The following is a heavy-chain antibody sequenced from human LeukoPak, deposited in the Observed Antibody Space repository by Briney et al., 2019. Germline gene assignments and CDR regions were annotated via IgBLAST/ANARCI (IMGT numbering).Heavy chain of an antibody. Sequence: PGGSLRLSCAASGFTFSSYAMHWVRQAPGKGLEWVAVISYDGSNKYYADSVKGRFTISRDNSKNTLYLQMNSLRAEDTAVYYCASQEVDYYGSGSYPLDYWGQGTLVTVSS. D-gene: IGHD3-10*01. CDR2: ISYDGSNK. V-gene: IGHV3-30-3*01. J-gene: IGHJ4*02. CDR3: ASQEVDYYGSGSYPLDY. CDR1: GFTFSSYA.